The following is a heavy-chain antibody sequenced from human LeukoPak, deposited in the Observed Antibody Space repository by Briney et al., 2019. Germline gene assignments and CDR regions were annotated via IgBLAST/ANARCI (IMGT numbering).Heavy chain of an antibody. D-gene: IGHD6-13*01. CDR3: AKDVSSSNWYPRGLNEDS. CDR1: GFPLSNFA. CDR2: IIDRGGST. J-gene: IGHJ4*02. Sequence: GGPLRLPCGPSGFPLSNFAVHGVAEPPGRGREGGAVIIDRGGSTYYADSVKARSTISRDNSKNTLYLQMNNLRAEDTAVYYCAKDVSSSNWYPRGLNEDSWGQGTLVIVSS. V-gene: IGHV3-23*01.